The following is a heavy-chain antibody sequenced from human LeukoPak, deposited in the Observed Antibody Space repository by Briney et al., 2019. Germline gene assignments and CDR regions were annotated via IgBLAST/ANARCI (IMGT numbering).Heavy chain of an antibody. CDR3: ARDCQDIVLMVYAKPFDY. D-gene: IGHD2-8*01. Sequence: PSETLSLTCTVSGYSLSSGYYWGWIRQPPGKGLEWIGSIYHSGSTHYNPSLKSLVTISVDTSKNQFSLKLSSVTAADTAVYYCARDCQDIVLMVYAKPFDYWGQGTLVTVSS. V-gene: IGHV4-38-2*02. J-gene: IGHJ4*02. CDR2: IYHSGST. CDR1: GYSLSSGYY.